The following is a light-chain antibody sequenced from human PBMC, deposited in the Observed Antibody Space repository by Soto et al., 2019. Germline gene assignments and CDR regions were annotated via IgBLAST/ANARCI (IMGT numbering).Light chain of an antibody. J-gene: IGLJ3*02. CDR3: AAWDDSLKGL. CDR1: SSNIGSNS. V-gene: IGLV1-44*01. Sequence: QSVLTQPPSASGTPGQRVTISCSGSSSNIGSNSVSWYQQLPGMAPKLLIYSNNQRPSGVPDRFSGSYSGTSASLTISGLQSEDEANYYCAAWDDSLKGLFGGGTKLTVL. CDR2: SNN.